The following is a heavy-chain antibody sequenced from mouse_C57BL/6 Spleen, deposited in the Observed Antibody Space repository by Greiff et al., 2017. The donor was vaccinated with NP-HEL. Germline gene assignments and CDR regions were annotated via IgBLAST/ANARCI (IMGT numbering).Heavy chain of an antibody. CDR1: GFTFNTYA. J-gene: IGHJ4*01. CDR2: IRSKSSNYAT. Sequence: EVHLVESGGGLVQPKGSLKLSCAASGFTFNTYAMHWVRQAPGKGLEWVARIRSKSSNYATYYADSVKDRFTISRDDSQSMLYLQMNNLRTEDTAMYYCVRVRPFYGSSYDYYAMDYWGQGTSVTVSS. V-gene: IGHV10-3*01. D-gene: IGHD1-1*01. CDR3: VRVRPFYGSSYDYYAMDY.